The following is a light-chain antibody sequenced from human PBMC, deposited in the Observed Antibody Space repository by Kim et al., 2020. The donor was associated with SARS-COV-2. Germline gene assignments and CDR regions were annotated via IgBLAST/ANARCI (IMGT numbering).Light chain of an antibody. CDR1: TTDVGNSDF. Sequence: PGQSVTISCTGTTTDVGNSDFVSWYQHHPGKAPKLMIFEVIKRPSGVPDRFSGSKSGNTASLTVSGLQAEDEADYYCSSYAGGFVVFGGGTQLTVL. J-gene: IGLJ2*01. CDR3: SSYAGGFVV. CDR2: EVI. V-gene: IGLV2-8*01.